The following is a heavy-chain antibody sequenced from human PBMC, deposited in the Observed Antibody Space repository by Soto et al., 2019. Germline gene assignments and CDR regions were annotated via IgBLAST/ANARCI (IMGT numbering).Heavy chain of an antibody. J-gene: IGHJ6*02. Sequence: PGGSLRLSCAASGFTFSSYAMHWVRQAPGKGLEWVAVISYDGSNKYYADSVKGRFTISRDNSKNTLYLQMNSLRAEDTAVYYCARTRRVGATPYGMDVWGQGTTVTVS. CDR1: GFTFSSYA. V-gene: IGHV3-30-3*01. CDR3: ARTRRVGATPYGMDV. CDR2: ISYDGSNK. D-gene: IGHD1-26*01.